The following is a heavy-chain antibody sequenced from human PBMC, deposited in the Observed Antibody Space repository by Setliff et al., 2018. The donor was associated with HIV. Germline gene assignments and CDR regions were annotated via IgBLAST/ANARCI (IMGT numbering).Heavy chain of an antibody. Sequence: SETLSLTCTVSGGSISSGSYFWNWIRQPAGKGLEWIGRIYSSGITNYNPSLESRVTISLDTSKNQFSLKLSSVTAADTAVYYCAREDYYDSSGDAFDIWGQGTMVTVSS. D-gene: IGHD3-22*01. CDR1: GGSISSGSYF. V-gene: IGHV4-61*02. J-gene: IGHJ3*02. CDR3: AREDYYDSSGDAFDI. CDR2: IYSSGIT.